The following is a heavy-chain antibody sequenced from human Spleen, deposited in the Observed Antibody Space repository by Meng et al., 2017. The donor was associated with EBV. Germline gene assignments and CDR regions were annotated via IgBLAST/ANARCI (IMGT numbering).Heavy chain of an antibody. CDR1: GYTFTSYA. CDR2: INTNTGFP. J-gene: IGHJ4*02. Sequence: LVRSWCACISPSVSWKVSVNASGYTFTSYAMNWVRQAPGQGLEWLGWINTNTGFPTSAQGFRGRLVFSLDTSVSTAYLQINSLKADDTAVYYCARGLAYGDSGVDYWGQGTLVTVSS. CDR3: ARGLAYGDSGVDY. D-gene: IGHD4-17*01. V-gene: IGHV7-4-1*02.